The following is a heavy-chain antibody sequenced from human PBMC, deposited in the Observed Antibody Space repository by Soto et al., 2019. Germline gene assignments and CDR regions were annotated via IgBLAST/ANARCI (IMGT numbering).Heavy chain of an antibody. V-gene: IGHV1-69*01. CDR3: ARGGTTVNRLFDF. Sequence: QVQVVQSGAEVKKPGSSVRFACKTSGGTSSSYAITWMRQARGQGIEWKGGIIPILDTTDYAQKFPGRVTFTADESTSTVYMEMSSLTSEDTAVYYCARGGTTVNRLFDFWGQGTLVTVSS. CDR1: GGTSSSYA. CDR2: IIPILDTT. J-gene: IGHJ4*02. D-gene: IGHD1-1*01.